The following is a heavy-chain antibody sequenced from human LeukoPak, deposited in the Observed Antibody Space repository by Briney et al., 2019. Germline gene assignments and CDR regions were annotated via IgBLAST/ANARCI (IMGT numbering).Heavy chain of an antibody. J-gene: IGHJ4*02. Sequence: GASVKVSCKASGYTFTGYYMHWVRQAPGQGLEWMGWINPNSGGTNYAQKFQGRVTMTRDTSISTAYMELSRLRSDDTAVYYCARVVGHEGGAPFDYWGQGTLVTVSS. D-gene: IGHD1-26*01. CDR3: ARVVGHEGGAPFDY. CDR1: GYTFTGYY. V-gene: IGHV1-2*02. CDR2: INPNSGGT.